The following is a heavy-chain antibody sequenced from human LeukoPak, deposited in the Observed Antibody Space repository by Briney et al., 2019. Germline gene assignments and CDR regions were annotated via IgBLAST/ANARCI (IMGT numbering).Heavy chain of an antibody. Sequence: PSETLSLTCTVSGGSISSSSYYWGWIRQPPGKGLEWIGSIYYSGSTYYNPSLKSRVTISVDTSKNQFSLKLSSVTAADTAVYYCARRWWLRPTGYSSGWAFDYWGQGTLVTVSS. CDR3: ARRWWLRPTGYSSGWAFDY. V-gene: IGHV4-39*01. CDR1: GGSISSSSYY. D-gene: IGHD6-19*01. J-gene: IGHJ4*02. CDR2: IYYSGST.